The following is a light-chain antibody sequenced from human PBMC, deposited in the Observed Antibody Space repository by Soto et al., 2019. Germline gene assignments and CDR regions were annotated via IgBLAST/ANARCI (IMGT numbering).Light chain of an antibody. J-gene: IGLJ2*01. CDR1: SSNIGAGFD. V-gene: IGLV1-40*01. CDR3: QSYDSSLRV. Sequence: QLVLTQPPSVSGAPGQRLTISCAGTSSNIGAGFDVHWYQQLPGTAPKLLIYGNNNRPSGVPDRFSGSKSGTSASLAITGLQAEDEADYYCQSYDSSLRVFGGGTKVTVL. CDR2: GNN.